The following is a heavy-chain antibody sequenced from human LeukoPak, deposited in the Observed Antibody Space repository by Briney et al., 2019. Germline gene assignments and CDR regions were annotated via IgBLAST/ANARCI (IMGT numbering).Heavy chain of an antibody. J-gene: IGHJ6*03. V-gene: IGHV4-61*09. CDR1: GASISSTSYC. CDR3: ARVVRGRWSGSLDYYYMDV. D-gene: IGHD1-26*01. CDR2: IHTSGST. Sequence: PSETLSLTCTVSGASISSTSYCWGWIRQPAGKGLEWIGHIHTSGSTNYNPSLKSRVTISVDTSKNQFSLKLSSVTAADTAVYYCARVVRGRWSGSLDYYYMDVWGKGTTVTISS.